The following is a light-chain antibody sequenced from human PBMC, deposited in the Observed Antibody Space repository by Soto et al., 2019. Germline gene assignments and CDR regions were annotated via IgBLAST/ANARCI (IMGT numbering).Light chain of an antibody. CDR1: QDIATY. J-gene: IGKJ2*01. Sequence: MQITQSPSSLSAYVGNRVTITCQASQDIATYLNWYQQKPGKAPNLLIYDASNLETGVPSRFSGGGSGTHFTFTISSLQPDDFATYYCQQYNGYSHSLGQGTKVDIK. CDR3: QQYNGYSHS. CDR2: DAS. V-gene: IGKV1-33*01.